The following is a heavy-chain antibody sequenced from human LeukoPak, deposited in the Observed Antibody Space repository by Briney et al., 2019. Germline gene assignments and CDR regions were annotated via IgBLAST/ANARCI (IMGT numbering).Heavy chain of an antibody. Sequence: SETLSLTCTVSGGSISSYYWSWIRQPPGKGLEWIGYIYYSGSTNYNPSLKSRVTISVDTSKNQFSLKLSSVTAADTAVYYCARRSLEMATTYYYYMDVWGKGTTVTISS. CDR1: GGSISSYY. D-gene: IGHD5-24*01. V-gene: IGHV4-59*12. J-gene: IGHJ6*03. CDR3: ARRSLEMATTYYYYMDV. CDR2: IYYSGST.